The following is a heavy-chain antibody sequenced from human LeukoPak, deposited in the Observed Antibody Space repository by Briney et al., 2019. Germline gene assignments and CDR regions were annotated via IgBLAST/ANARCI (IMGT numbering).Heavy chain of an antibody. CDR1: GFTFSSYT. CDR3: AREAYCSGGSCYYFDY. Sequence: PGGSLRLSCAASGFTFSSYTMNWVRQAPGKGLEWFSSISSGSNYIYYADSLKGRFTISRDNARSSLYLQMNSLRAEDTAVYYCAREAYCSGGSCYYFDYWGQGTLVTVSS. V-gene: IGHV3-21*01. D-gene: IGHD2-15*01. CDR2: ISSGSNYI. J-gene: IGHJ4*02.